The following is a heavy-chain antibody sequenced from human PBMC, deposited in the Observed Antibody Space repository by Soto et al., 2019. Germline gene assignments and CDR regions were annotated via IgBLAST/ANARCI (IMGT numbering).Heavy chain of an antibody. CDR1: GYNFANYG. D-gene: IGHD3-3*01. CDR2: ISAHNGDT. Sequence: QVQLVQSEAEVKKPGASLKVSCRASGYNFANYGISWVRQAPGQGLEWMGWISAHNGDTKYAQKVKGRVTRPADTSTSTAYIEMWSLRSDDPAVYYCARDAAYNDFWGGGMELYSYNMDVWGQGTTVTV. V-gene: IGHV1-18*01. J-gene: IGHJ6*02. CDR3: ARDAAYNDFWGGGMELYSYNMDV.